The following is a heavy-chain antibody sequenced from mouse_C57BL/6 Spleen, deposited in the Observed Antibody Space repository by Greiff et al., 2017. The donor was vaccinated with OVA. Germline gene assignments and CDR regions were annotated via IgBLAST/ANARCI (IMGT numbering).Heavy chain of an antibody. CDR2: INYDGSST. J-gene: IGHJ4*01. CDR1: GFTFSDYY. Sequence: EVKLMESEGGLVQPGSSMKLSCTASGFTFSDYYMAWVRQVPEKGLEWVANINYDGSSTYYLDSLKSRFILSRDNAKNSLYLQMSSLKSEDTATYYCARMRPYAMDYWGQGTSVTVSS. V-gene: IGHV5-16*01. CDR3: ARMRPYAMDY.